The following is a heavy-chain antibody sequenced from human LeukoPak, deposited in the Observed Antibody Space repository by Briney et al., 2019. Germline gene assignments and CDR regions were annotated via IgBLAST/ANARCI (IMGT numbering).Heavy chain of an antibody. J-gene: IGHJ4*02. CDR2: ISGGGDYI. V-gene: IGHV3-23*01. CDR1: GFTFNNYA. CDR3: AKEAAAVGVGYFTH. D-gene: IGHD6-25*01. Sequence: PGGSLRLSCAASGFTFNNYAMNWVRQAPGKGLEWVSAISGGGDYIFYSDSVKGRFTTSRDNSKNTVFLQMNSLRAEDTAIYYCAKEAAAVGVGYFTHWGQGTLVTVSS.